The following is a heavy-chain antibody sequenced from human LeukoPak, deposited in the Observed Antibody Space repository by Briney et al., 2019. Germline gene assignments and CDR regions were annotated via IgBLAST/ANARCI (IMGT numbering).Heavy chain of an antibody. CDR2: ISSSSSYT. CDR1: GFTFSRYA. V-gene: IGHV3-21*05. Sequence: GGSLRLSCVASGFTFSRYAMSWVRQAPGKGLEWVSFISSSSSYTNYADSVKGRFTISRDNAKNSLYLQMNSLRAEDTAVYYCAKRGAGATLDYWGQGALVTVSS. D-gene: IGHD4/OR15-4a*01. J-gene: IGHJ4*02. CDR3: AKRGAGATLDY.